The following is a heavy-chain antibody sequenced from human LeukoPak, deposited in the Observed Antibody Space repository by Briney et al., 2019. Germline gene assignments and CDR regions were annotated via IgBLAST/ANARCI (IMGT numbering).Heavy chain of an antibody. Sequence: GGSLRLSCAASGFTFSDSWMSWVRQAPGKGLKWIGHIKRKINGGTADYAAPVKGRFTISRDDSKNTLYLQVNSLKIEDTAVYYCTTDFPDYFHSWGQGTLVTVSS. CDR2: IKRKINGGTA. CDR1: GFTFSDSW. CDR3: TTDFPDYFHS. J-gene: IGHJ4*02. V-gene: IGHV3-15*01.